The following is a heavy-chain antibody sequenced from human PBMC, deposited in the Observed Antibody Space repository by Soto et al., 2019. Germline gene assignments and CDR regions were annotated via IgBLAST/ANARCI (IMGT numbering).Heavy chain of an antibody. V-gene: IGHV1-18*01. CDR3: ARDEGVVVITFLGDY. CDR1: GYTFTSYG. D-gene: IGHD3-22*01. CDR2: ISAYNGNT. Sequence: QVQLVQSGAEVKKPGASVKVSCKASGYTFTSYGISWVRQAPGQGLEWMGWISAYNGNTNYAQKLQGRVTMTTDTSTRTAYMELRSLRSDDTAVSYCARDEGVVVITFLGDYWGQGTLVIVSS. J-gene: IGHJ4*02.